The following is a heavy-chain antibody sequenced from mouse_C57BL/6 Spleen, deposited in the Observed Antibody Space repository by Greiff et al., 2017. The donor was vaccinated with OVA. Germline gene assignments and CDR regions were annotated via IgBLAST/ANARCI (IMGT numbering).Heavy chain of an antibody. CDR1: GFTFSDFY. CDR3: ARDAYYYGSSYGYFDV. D-gene: IGHD1-1*01. V-gene: IGHV7-1*01. Sequence: EVQLVESGGGLVQSGRSLRLSCATSGFTFSDFYMEWVRQAPGKGLEWIAASRNKANDYTTEYSASVKGRFIVSRDTSQSILYLQMNALRAEDTAIYYSARDAYYYGSSYGYFDVWGTGTTVTVSS. CDR2: SRNKANDYTT. J-gene: IGHJ1*03.